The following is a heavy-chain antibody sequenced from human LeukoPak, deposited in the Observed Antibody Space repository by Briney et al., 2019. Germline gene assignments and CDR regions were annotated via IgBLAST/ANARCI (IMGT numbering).Heavy chain of an antibody. CDR3: AKEPRGYSYDPYYYYGMDV. CDR1: GFTFSSYA. J-gene: IGHJ6*02. CDR2: ISGSGGST. D-gene: IGHD5-18*01. V-gene: IGHV3-23*01. Sequence: GGSLRLSCAASGFTFSSYAMSWVRQAPGKGLEWVSAISGSGGSTYYADSVKGRFTISRDNSKNTLYLQMNSLRAEDTAVYYCAKEPRGYSYDPYYYYGMDVWGQGTTVTVSS.